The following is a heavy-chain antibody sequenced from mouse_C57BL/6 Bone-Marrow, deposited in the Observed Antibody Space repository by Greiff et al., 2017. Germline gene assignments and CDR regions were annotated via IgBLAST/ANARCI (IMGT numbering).Heavy chain of an antibody. CDR2: IYPRSGNT. Sequence: QVQLQQSGAELARPGASVKLSCKASGYTFTSYGISWVKQRTGQGLEWIGEIYPRSGNTYYNEKFKGKATLTADKSSSTAYMELRSLTSEESAVYFCARDYGSSLVGFDHWGQGTTLTVSS. D-gene: IGHD1-1*01. CDR1: GYTFTSYG. J-gene: IGHJ2*01. CDR3: ARDYGSSLVGFDH. V-gene: IGHV1-81*01.